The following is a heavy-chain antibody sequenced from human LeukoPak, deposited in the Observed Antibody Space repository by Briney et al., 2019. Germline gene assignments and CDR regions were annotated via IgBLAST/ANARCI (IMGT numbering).Heavy chain of an antibody. CDR3: ARMPSYSSGSGGTSRGLDY. Sequence: PGGSLRLSCAASGFTFSSYAMHWVRQAPGKGLEWVAVISYDGSNKYYADSVKGRFTISRDNSKNTLYLQMNSLRAEDTAVYYCARMPSYSSGSGGTSRGLDYWGQGTLVTVSS. J-gene: IGHJ4*02. V-gene: IGHV3-30-3*01. D-gene: IGHD6-19*01. CDR1: GFTFSSYA. CDR2: ISYDGSNK.